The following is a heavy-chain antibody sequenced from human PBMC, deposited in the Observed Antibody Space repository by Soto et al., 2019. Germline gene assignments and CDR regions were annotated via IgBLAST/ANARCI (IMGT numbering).Heavy chain of an antibody. D-gene: IGHD3-10*01. V-gene: IGHV3-66*01. CDR3: ARVGGLPAAVSAFDI. CDR1: GFTVSSNY. J-gene: IGHJ3*02. Sequence: GESLKISCAASGFTVSSNYMSWVRQAPGKGLEWVSVIYSGGSTYYADSVKGRFTISRDNSKNTLYLQMNSLRAEDTAVYYCARVGGLPAAVSAFDIWGQGTMVTVSS. CDR2: IYSGGST.